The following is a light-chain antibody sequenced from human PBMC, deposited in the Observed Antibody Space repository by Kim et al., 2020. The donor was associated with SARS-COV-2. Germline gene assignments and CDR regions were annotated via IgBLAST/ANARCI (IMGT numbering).Light chain of an antibody. CDR2: YDS. CDR3: HVWDGTADQGV. J-gene: IGLJ3*02. Sequence: APGKTAPITCGGNNIGSKSVPWYQKKPGQAPVLAIYYDSDRPSGIPERFSGSNSDNTAALTIARVEAGDEADYYCHVWDGTADQGVFGGGTQLTVL. V-gene: IGLV3-21*04. CDR1: NIGSKS.